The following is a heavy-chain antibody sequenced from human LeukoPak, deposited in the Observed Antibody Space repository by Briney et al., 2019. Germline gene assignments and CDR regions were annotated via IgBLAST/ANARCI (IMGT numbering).Heavy chain of an antibody. CDR3: VRLLPASRHYFDY. J-gene: IGHJ4*02. V-gene: IGHV3-53*01. D-gene: IGHD6-6*01. CDR1: GFIVSSDY. CDR2: IYGGGAT. Sequence: GGSLRLSCAASGFIVSSDYMAWVRQAPGKGLEWISVIYGGGATYYAESVRGRFTISRDNSKNELFLQMNSLRVEDTAVYHCVRLLPASRHYFDYWGQGTLVTVSS.